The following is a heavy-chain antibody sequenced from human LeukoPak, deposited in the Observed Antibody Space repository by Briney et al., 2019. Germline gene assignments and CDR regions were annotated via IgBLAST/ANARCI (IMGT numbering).Heavy chain of an antibody. CDR3: AKEGFDS. CDR1: GFSFGSPV. Sequence: GGSLRLSCAASGFSFGSPVMSWVRQAPGKGLEWVSSISNSGGSTYYADSVKGRFTISRDNSKNTLYLQMNSLRAEDTAVYYCAKEGFDSWGQGTLVTVSS. V-gene: IGHV3-23*01. CDR2: ISNSGGST. J-gene: IGHJ4*02.